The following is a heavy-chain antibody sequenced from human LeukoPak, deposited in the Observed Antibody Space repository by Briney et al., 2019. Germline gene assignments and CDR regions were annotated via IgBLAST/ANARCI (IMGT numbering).Heavy chain of an antibody. CDR1: GFPFSNYA. CDR2: VSGSVSNT. J-gene: IGHJ4*02. V-gene: IGHV3-23*01. D-gene: IGHD4-17*01. CDR3: AKGFQTYGELSFDV. Sequence: GGPLRLSCSASGFPFSNYAMRGARQPPGKGVEGVSTVSGSVSNTYYADSVKGRFTISRDNSKTTLYLQMNSLRADDTAVYYCAKGFQTYGELSFDVWGQGTLVAVSS.